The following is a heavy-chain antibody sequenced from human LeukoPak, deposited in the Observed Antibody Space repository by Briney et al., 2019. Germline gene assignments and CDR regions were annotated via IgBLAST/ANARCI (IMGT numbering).Heavy chain of an antibody. V-gene: IGHV4-4*02. CDR1: GSSISSSNW. CDR2: IYHSGST. CDR3: GATRSTYYFDY. Sequence: SGTLSLTCAVSGSSISSSNWWSWVRQPPGKGLEWIGEIYHSGSTNYNPSLKSRVTISVDKSKNQFSLKLSSVTAADTAVYYCGATRSTYYFDYWGQGTLVTVSS. J-gene: IGHJ4*02. D-gene: IGHD1-26*01.